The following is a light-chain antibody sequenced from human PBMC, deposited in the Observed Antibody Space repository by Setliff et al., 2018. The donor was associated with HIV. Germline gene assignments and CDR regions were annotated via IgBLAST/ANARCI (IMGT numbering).Light chain of an antibody. V-gene: IGKV4-1*01. Sequence: DIVMTQSPDSLAVSLGERATINCKSSQSVLYSSNNKNYSAWYQQKAGQPPKLLIYWASTRESGVPDRFSGSGSGTDFTLTISSLQAEDVAVYYCQQYYITPLTFGGGTKVDIK. J-gene: IGKJ4*01. CDR3: QQYYITPLT. CDR2: WAS. CDR1: QSVLYSSNNKNY.